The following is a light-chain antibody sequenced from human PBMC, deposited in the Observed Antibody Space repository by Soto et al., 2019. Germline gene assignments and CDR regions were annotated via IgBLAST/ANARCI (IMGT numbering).Light chain of an antibody. CDR1: QSVSSNY. CDR2: GAS. CDR3: QQYGTSPPYT. J-gene: IGKJ2*01. V-gene: IGKV3-20*01. Sequence: EIVLTQSPGTLSLSPGERATISCRASQSVSSNYLAWYQQKPGEAPRLLFYGASYRATGTPDRFSGSRSGTDFTLTISRLEPEDYAVYYCQQYGTSPPYTFGQGTKLEIK.